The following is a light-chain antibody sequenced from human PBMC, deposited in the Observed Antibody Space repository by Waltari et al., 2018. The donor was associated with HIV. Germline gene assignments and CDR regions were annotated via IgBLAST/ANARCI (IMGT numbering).Light chain of an antibody. J-gene: IGKJ1*01. CDR3: QQSSSALWT. V-gene: IGKV1-39*01. CDR1: QTIGTY. Sequence: DIQMTQSPSSLSASVGDRVTITCRASQTIGTYLNLYQQRPGKAPNLLIHTASGLQSGVPSRFRGSGSGTDFTLTISSLQPEDFATYYCQQSSSALWTFGQGTKVEIK. CDR2: TAS.